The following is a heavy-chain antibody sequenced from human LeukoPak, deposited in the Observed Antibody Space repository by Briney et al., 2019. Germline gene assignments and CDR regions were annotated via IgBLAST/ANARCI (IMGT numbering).Heavy chain of an antibody. CDR1: GDSISNHTSY. Sequence: SETLSLTCTVSGDSISNHTSYWTWIRQPAGKGLEWIGRIYASTSTSYNPSLKSRVTISVDTSKNAFSLKLTSVTAADTAVYYCARRPLSYGLDYWGQGTLVTVSS. CDR3: ARRPLSYGLDY. CDR2: IYASTST. V-gene: IGHV4-61*02. D-gene: IGHD3-10*01. J-gene: IGHJ4*02.